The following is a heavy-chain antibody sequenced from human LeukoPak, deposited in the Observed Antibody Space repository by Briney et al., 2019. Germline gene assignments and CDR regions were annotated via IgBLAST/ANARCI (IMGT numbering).Heavy chain of an antibody. J-gene: IGHJ4*02. CDR2: IYHNGIT. CDR3: AREANYYGSGSYFEGTFDY. CDR1: GYPISSGYY. V-gene: IGHV4-38-2*02. Sequence: SETLSLTCTVSGYPISSGYYWGWIRQSPGKGLEWIGYIYHNGITNYNPSLKSRVTISIDTSKNEFSLKLTSVTAADTAVYYCAREANYYGSGSYFEGTFDYWGQGSLVTVSS. D-gene: IGHD3-10*01.